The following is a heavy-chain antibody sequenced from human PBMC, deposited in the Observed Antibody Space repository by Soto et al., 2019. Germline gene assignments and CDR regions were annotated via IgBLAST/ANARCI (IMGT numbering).Heavy chain of an antibody. CDR2: IYYSGTT. CDR3: ARLTSGSASGNYYYYYIGV. CDR1: GASISGFY. Sequence: QVQLQESGPGLLKPSETLSLTCTVSGASISGFYWSWIRQPPGKGLEWIGYIYYSGTTNYNPTLQIRLPMSVDTANNQFSLRLSSVTAADTAVYYCARLTSGSASGNYYYYYIGVWGKGTTVTVSS. D-gene: IGHD2-2*01. V-gene: IGHV4-59*08. J-gene: IGHJ6*03.